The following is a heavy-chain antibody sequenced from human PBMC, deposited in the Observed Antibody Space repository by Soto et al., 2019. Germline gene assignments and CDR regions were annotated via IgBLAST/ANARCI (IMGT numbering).Heavy chain of an antibody. J-gene: IGHJ4*02. CDR2: IYYSGST. CDR3: ARDGTPYYYDSSGYFWGAFDY. D-gene: IGHD3-22*01. V-gene: IGHV4-31*03. Sequence: SETLSLTCPVSGGSISSGGYYWSWIRQHPGKGLEWIGYIYYSGSTYYNPSLKSRVTISVDTSKNQFSLKLSSVTAADTAVYYCARDGTPYYYDSSGYFWGAFDYWGQGTLVTVSS. CDR1: GGSISSGGYY.